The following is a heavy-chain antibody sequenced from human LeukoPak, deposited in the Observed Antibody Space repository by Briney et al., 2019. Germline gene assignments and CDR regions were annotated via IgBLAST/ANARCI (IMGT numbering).Heavy chain of an antibody. CDR2: IGTAGDT. J-gene: IGHJ4*02. V-gene: IGHV3-13*01. D-gene: IGHD1-26*01. CDR1: GFTFSSYD. CDR3: TRTLGATNLGFDY. Sequence: GGSLRLSCAASGFTFSSYDMLWVRQATGKGLEWVSAIGTAGDTYYADSVKGRSTISRENAKNSLFLQVNSLRVGDTAVYYCTRTLGATNLGFDYWGQGTLVTVSS.